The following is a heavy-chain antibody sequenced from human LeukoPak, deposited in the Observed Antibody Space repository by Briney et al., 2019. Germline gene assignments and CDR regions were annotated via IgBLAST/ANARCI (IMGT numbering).Heavy chain of an antibody. J-gene: IGHJ6*04. CDR1: GFSFSSIW. CDR2: INQDGREK. Sequence: PGGSLRLSCAASGFSFSSIWMSWVRQAPGKGLEWVANINQDGREKYYVDSLKGRFTISRDNAKNSLYLQMNSLRAEDTAVYYCAELGITMFGGVWGKGTTVTISS. D-gene: IGHD3-10*02. V-gene: IGHV3-7*01. CDR3: AELGITMFGGV.